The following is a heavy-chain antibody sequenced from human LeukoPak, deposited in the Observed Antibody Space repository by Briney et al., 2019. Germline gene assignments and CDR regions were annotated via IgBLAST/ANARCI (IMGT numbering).Heavy chain of an antibody. J-gene: IGHJ4*02. CDR1: GYTFTSYG. CDR3: ARKYSGNFDY. CDR2: IIPIFGTA. V-gene: IGHV1-69*13. D-gene: IGHD1-26*01. Sequence: GASVNVSCKASGYTFTSYGIHWVRQAPGQRLEWMGGIIPIFGTANYAQKFQGRVTITADESTSTAYMELSSLRPEDTAVYYCARKYSGNFDYWGQGTLVTVSS.